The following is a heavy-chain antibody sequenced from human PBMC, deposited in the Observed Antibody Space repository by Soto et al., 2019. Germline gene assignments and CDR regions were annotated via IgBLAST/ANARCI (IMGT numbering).Heavy chain of an antibody. CDR3: ARLYVRSFYDGRGYYWVDY. J-gene: IGHJ4*02. D-gene: IGHD3-22*01. V-gene: IGHV5-10-1*01. CDR2: INPSDSYV. Sequence: PGESMKISCKASGYRFTNYWITWVRQMPGKGLEWMGRINPSDSYVNYSPSFQGHVTLSTDKSNNAAYLHWSRLKASDSAMYFCARLYVRSFYDGRGYYWVDYWGQGTPVTVSS. CDR1: GYRFTNYW.